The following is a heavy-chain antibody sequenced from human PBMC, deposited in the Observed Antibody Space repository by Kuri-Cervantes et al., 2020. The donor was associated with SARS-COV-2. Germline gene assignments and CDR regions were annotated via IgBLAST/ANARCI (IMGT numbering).Heavy chain of an antibody. J-gene: IGHJ4*02. D-gene: IGHD3-22*01. CDR2: FDPEDGET. CDR3: ATAGYTYYYDSRFDY. CDR1: GFTFDDYA. V-gene: IGHV1-24*01. Sequence: GESLKISCAASGFTFDDYAMHWVRQAPGKGLEWMGGFDPEDGETIYAQKFQGRVTMTEDTSTDTAYMELSSLRSEDTAVYYCATAGYTYYYDSRFDYWGQGTLVTVSS.